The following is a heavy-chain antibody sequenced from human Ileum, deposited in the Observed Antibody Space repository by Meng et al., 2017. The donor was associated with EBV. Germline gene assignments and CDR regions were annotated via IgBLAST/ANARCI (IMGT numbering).Heavy chain of an antibody. CDR2: IHPSGIT. Sequence: QRCGCGLLKPQEACLPPCGAFDMSLSDDYWSLISQSQGTGLEWIVEIHPSGITNYKPSLNSRVTISVGTSKNQFSLKLTSVTAADTAMYYCTRGLDYAKLGYWGQGTLVTVSS. CDR1: DMSLSDDY. D-gene: IGHD4-17*01. CDR3: TRGLDYAKLGY. V-gene: IGHV4-34*01. J-gene: IGHJ4*02.